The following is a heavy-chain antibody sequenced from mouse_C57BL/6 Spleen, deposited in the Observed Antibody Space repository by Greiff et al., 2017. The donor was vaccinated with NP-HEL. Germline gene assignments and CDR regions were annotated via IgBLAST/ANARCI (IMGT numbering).Heavy chain of an antibody. V-gene: IGHV1-64*01. D-gene: IGHD1-1*01. Sequence: QVQLQQPGAELVKPGASVKLSCKASGYTFTSYWMHWVKQRPGQGLEWIGMIHPNSGSTNYNEKFKSKATLTVDKSSSTAYMQLSSLTSEDSAVYYCARGGIYGSSPPFDYWGQGTTLTVSS. CDR2: IHPNSGST. CDR1: GYTFTSYW. CDR3: ARGGIYGSSPPFDY. J-gene: IGHJ2*01.